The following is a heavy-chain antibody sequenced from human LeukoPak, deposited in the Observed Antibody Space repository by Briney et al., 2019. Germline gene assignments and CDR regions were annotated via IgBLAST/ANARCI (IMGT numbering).Heavy chain of an antibody. CDR2: IIPIFGTA. Sequence: ASVKVSCKASGGTFSSYAISWVRQAPEQGLEWMGGIIPIFGTANYAQKFQGRVTITTDESTSTAYMELSSLRSEDTAVYYCARAGGLLDFEYFDYWGQGTLVTVSS. CDR1: GGTFSSYA. CDR3: ARAGGLLDFEYFDY. J-gene: IGHJ4*02. V-gene: IGHV1-69*05. D-gene: IGHD4-23*01.